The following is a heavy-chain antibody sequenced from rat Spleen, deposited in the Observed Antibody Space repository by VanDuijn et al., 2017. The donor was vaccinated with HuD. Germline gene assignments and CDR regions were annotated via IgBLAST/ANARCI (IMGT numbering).Heavy chain of an antibody. D-gene: IGHD1-7*01. CDR2: IIYDGSST. Sequence: EVQLVESGGGLVQPGTSPKFSCAASGFTFSKYGMQWIRQTPTKGLEWVATIIYDGSSTYYPDSVKGRFTISRDNAANIVYLQMNSLKSEDTATYYCAVAGYGYWGQGVMVTVSS. CDR1: GFTFSKYG. J-gene: IGHJ2*01. CDR3: AVAGYGY. V-gene: IGHV5-19*01.